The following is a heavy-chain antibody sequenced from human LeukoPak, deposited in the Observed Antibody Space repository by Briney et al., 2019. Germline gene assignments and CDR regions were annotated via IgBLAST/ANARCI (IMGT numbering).Heavy chain of an antibody. Sequence: ASVKVSCKASGGTFSSYAISWVRQAPGQGLEWMGGINPIFGTANYAQKFQGRVTITADESTSTAYMELSSLRSEDTAVYFCASLSTPPGIAAASFDYWGQGTLVTVSS. CDR1: GGTFSSYA. V-gene: IGHV1-69*13. J-gene: IGHJ4*02. D-gene: IGHD6-13*01. CDR2: INPIFGTA. CDR3: ASLSTPPGIAAASFDY.